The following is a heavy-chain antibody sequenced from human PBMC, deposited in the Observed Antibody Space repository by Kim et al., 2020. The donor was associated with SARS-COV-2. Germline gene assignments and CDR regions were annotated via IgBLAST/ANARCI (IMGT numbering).Heavy chain of an antibody. D-gene: IGHD3-9*01. V-gene: IGHV4-34*01. Sequence: SETLSLTCAVYGVSFSGYYWSWIRQPPGKGLEWIGEINHSGSTNYNPSLKSRVTISVDTSKNQFSLKLSSVTAADTAVYYCARVGRYLKYFDYWGQGTLVTVSS. J-gene: IGHJ4*02. CDR2: INHSGST. CDR1: GVSFSGYY. CDR3: ARVGRYLKYFDY.